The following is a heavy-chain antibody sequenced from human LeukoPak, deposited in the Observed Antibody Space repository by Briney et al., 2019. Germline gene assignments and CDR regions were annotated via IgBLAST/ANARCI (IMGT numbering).Heavy chain of an antibody. J-gene: IGHJ4*02. V-gene: IGHV3-48*01. CDR3: AREWDS. CDR1: GFTFSDYG. Sequence: GGSLRLSCVASGFTFSDYGMNWVRQAPGKGLEWVSHISSISSTIKYGDSVKGRFTISRDNAKTSLYLQMNSLRAEDTAVYYCAREWDSWGQGTLVTVSS. CDR2: ISSISSTI.